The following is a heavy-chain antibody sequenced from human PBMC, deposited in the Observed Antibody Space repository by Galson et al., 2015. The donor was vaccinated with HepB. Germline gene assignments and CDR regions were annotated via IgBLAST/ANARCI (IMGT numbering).Heavy chain of an antibody. CDR1: GYTFSTYV. D-gene: IGHD2-2*01. Sequence: SLRLSCAASGYTFSTYVMSWVRQAPGKGLEWVSSIIKSGGNTYHADSVKGRFTISRDNSKNTLYLQMNSLRVEDTAVYYCTKGGCSSANCEMPFDIWGQGTVVTVSS. CDR2: IIKSGGNT. CDR3: TKGGCSSANCEMPFDI. V-gene: IGHV3-23*01. J-gene: IGHJ3*02.